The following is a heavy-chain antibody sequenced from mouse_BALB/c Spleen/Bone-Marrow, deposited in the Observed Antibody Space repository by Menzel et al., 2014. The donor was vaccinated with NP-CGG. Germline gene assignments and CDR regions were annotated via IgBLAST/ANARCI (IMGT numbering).Heavy chain of an antibody. CDR2: IYPGSGNP. Sequence: QVQLQQPGAELVRPGTSVKISCKASGYGFANFWLGWVKRRPGHGLEWIGDIYPGSGNPCYNEKFKGKATLTADKSSSTAYMQLSNLTSEDSAVYFCARSAYYGNNYFDYWGQGTTLTVSS. V-gene: IGHV1-63*01. D-gene: IGHD2-10*01. J-gene: IGHJ2*01. CDR1: GYGFANFW. CDR3: ARSAYYGNNYFDY.